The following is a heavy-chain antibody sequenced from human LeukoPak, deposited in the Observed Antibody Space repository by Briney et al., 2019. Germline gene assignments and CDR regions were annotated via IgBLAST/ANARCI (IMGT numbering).Heavy chain of an antibody. D-gene: IGHD3-3*01. CDR3: ARPKTYYDFWSGLD. CDR1: GYTFTSHV. J-gene: IGHJ4*02. Sequence: ASVKVSCKASGYTFTSHVIHWVRQAPGPRLDWMGWIDTANGNTQNSQNFQGRVTITRDTSASTAYMELSRLRSDDTAVYYCARPKTYYDFWSGLDWGQGTLVTVSS. V-gene: IGHV1-3*04. CDR2: IDTANGNT.